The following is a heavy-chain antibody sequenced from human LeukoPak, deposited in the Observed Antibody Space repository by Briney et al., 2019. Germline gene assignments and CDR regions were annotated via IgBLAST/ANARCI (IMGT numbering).Heavy chain of an antibody. CDR3: AREFSSGWTTYYIDY. V-gene: IGHV4-59*12. Sequence: KPSETLSLTCTVSGGSISSYYWSWIRQPPGKGLEWIGYIYYSGSTNYNPSLKSRVTISVDTSKNQFSLKLSSVTAADTAVYYCAREFSSGWTTYYIDYWGQGTLVTVSS. CDR2: IYYSGST. D-gene: IGHD6-19*01. CDR1: GGSISSYY. J-gene: IGHJ4*02.